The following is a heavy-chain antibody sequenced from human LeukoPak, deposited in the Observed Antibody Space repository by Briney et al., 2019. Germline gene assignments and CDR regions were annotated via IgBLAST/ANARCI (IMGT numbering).Heavy chain of an antibody. D-gene: IGHD3-22*01. J-gene: IGHJ4*02. Sequence: GASVKVSCKASGGTFSSYAISWVRQAPGQGLEWMGGIIPIFGTVNYAQKFQGRVTITTDESTSTAYMELSSLRSEDTAVYYCARGSSGYLDGYFDYWGQGTLVTVSS. CDR2: IIPIFGTV. CDR3: ARGSSGYLDGYFDY. V-gene: IGHV1-69*05. CDR1: GGTFSSYA.